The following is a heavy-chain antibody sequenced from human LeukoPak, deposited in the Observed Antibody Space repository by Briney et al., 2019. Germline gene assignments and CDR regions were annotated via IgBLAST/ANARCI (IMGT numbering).Heavy chain of an antibody. J-gene: IGHJ5*02. V-gene: IGHV3-48*03. CDR3: ARDLGGSSSSAWFDP. D-gene: IGHD6-6*01. CDR1: GFTFSTYE. CDR2: ISSSGSAM. Sequence: GGSLRLSCAASGFTFSTYEMNWVRQAPGKGLEWVSYISSSGSAMYYTDSVKGRFTISRDNAKNSLYPQMNSLRAEDTAVYYCARDLGGSSSSAWFDPWGQGTLVTVSS.